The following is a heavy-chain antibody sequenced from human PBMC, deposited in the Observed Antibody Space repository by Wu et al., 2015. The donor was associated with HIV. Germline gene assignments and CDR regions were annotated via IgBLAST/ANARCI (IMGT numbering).Heavy chain of an antibody. CDR1: GYSFSDYH. CDR2: INQNSGGA. V-gene: IGHV1-2*02. D-gene: IGHD6-19*01. CDR3: ARAHRPVADALELDY. J-gene: IGHJ4*02. Sequence: QVQLVRSGVEVKKPGASVKVSCKASGYSFSDYHVHWVRQAPGQGLEWMGWINQNSGGATYAQKFQGRVAMTRDTSISTAFMELSRLRFDDTAIYYCARAHRPVADALELDYWGQGTLVIVS.